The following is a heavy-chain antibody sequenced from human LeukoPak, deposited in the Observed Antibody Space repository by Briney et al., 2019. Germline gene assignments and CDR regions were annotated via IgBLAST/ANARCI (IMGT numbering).Heavy chain of an antibody. J-gene: IGHJ4*02. CDR1: GYTFTSYG. Sequence: GASVKVSCKASGYTFTSYGISWVRQAPGQGLEWMGWISAYNGNTNYAQKLQGRVTMTTDTSTSTAYMELRSLRSDDTAAYYCARVRLQARWAPTSFDYWGQGTLVTVSS. CDR2: ISAYNGNT. V-gene: IGHV1-18*01. D-gene: IGHD2-21*01. CDR3: ARVRLQARWAPTSFDY.